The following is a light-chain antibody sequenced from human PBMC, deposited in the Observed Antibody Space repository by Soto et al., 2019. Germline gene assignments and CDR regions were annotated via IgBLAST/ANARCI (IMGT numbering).Light chain of an antibody. V-gene: IGLV2-23*02. CDR3: CSYAGSRTWV. CDR1: SSDVGIFNL. J-gene: IGLJ3*02. Sequence: QSAPIQPASVSGSPGQSITISCTGSSSDVGIFNLVSWYQQYPGKAPKLVLYEVSKWPSGISHRFSGSKYGNTASLTISGLQAEDEADYYCCSYAGSRTWVFGGGTKLTVL. CDR2: EVS.